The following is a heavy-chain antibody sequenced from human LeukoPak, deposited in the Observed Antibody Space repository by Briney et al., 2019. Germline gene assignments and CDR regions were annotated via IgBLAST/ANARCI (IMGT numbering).Heavy chain of an antibody. D-gene: IGHD4/OR15-4a*01. CDR3: ARDPADYGGHFFGMDV. V-gene: IGHV3-21*01. CDR2: TSSSSAYT. CDR1: GFTFSSFS. Sequence: PGGSLRLSCAASGFTFSSFSMIWVRQAPGKGLEWVSSTSSSSAYTFYADSVKGRFTISRDNSKDTLYLEMNSLRVEDTAVYYCARDPADYGGHFFGMDVWGQGTAVIVSS. J-gene: IGHJ6*02.